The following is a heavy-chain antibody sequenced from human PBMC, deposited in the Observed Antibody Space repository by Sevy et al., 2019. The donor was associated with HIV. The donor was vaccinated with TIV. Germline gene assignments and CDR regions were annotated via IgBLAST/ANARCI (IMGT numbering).Heavy chain of an antibody. D-gene: IGHD3-3*01. CDR2: IYSGGST. V-gene: IGHV3-53*01. Sequence: GGSLRLSCAASGFTVSSNYMSWVRQAPGKGLEWVSVIYSGGSTYYADSVKGRFTISRDNSKNTLYLQMNSLRAEDTAVYYCASGGFLAGGAFDIWGQGTMVTVSS. CDR1: GFTVSSNY. J-gene: IGHJ3*02. CDR3: ASGGFLAGGAFDI.